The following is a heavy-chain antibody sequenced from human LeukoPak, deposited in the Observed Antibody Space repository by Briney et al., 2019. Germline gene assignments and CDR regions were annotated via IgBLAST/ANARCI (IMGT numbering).Heavy chain of an antibody. CDR1: GGTFSSYA. D-gene: IGHD6-13*01. J-gene: IGHJ4*02. V-gene: IGHV1-69*05. Sequence: SVKVSCKASGGTFSSYAISWVRQDPGQGLEWMGRIIPIFGTANYAQKFQGRVTITTDESTSTAYMELSSLRSEDTAVYYCARDRAYSSRPYYFDYWGQGTLVTVSS. CDR3: ARDRAYSSRPYYFDY. CDR2: IIPIFGTA.